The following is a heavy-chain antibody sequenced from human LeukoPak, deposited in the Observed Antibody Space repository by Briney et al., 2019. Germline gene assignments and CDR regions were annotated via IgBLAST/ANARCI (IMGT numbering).Heavy chain of an antibody. V-gene: IGHV3-74*01. Sequence: GGSLRLSCAASGSTFSSYWMHWVRQAPGKGLVWVSRINTDGSSTSYADSVKGRFTISRDNAKNTLYLQMNSLRAEDTAVYYCARANGCSSTSCFALGFGAFDIWGQGTMVTVSS. D-gene: IGHD2-2*01. CDR1: GSTFSSYW. J-gene: IGHJ3*02. CDR2: INTDGSST. CDR3: ARANGCSSTSCFALGFGAFDI.